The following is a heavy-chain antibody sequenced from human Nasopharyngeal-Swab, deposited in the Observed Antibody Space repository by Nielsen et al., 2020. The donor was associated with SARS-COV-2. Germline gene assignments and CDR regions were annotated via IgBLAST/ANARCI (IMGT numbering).Heavy chain of an antibody. CDR3: ARGNYYYYYMDV. J-gene: IGHJ6*03. CDR1: GCSISSGDYY. V-gene: IGHV4-30-4*08. CDR2: IYYSGST. Sequence: SETLSLTCTVSGCSISSGDYYWSWIRQPPGKGLEWIGYIYYSGSTYYNPSLKSRVSISVDTSKNQFSLRLSSVTAADTAVYYCARGNYYYYYMDVWGKGTTVTVSS.